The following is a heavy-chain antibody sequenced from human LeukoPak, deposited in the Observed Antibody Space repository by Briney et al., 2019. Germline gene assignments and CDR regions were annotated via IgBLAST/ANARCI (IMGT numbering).Heavy chain of an antibody. CDR3: ASVVIDATFDY. CDR2: IYYSGGT. V-gene: IGHV4-61*01. CDR1: GGSVSSGSYY. Sequence: SETLSLTCAVSGGSVSSGSYYWNWIRQPPGKGLEWIGHIYYSGGTIYNPSLKSRVTILVDTSKNQFSLELSSVTAADTAVYYCASVVIDATFDYWGQGTLVTVSS. D-gene: IGHD2-15*01. J-gene: IGHJ4*02.